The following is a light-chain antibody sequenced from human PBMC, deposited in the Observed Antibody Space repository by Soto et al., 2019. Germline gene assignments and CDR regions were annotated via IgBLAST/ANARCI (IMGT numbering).Light chain of an antibody. CDR2: AAS. Sequence: GDILRIPFRASQSISSWLAWYQQKPGKAPKLLIYAASSLQSGVPSRFSGSRSGTEFTLTISSLQPDDVATYYCQQYDTYCTFGRGAKVDI. CDR1: QSISSW. J-gene: IGKJ4*02. V-gene: IGKV1-5*01. CDR3: QQYDTYCT.